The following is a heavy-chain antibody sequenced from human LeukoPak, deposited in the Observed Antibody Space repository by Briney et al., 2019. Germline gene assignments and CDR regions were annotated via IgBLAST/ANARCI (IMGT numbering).Heavy chain of an antibody. V-gene: IGHV4-59*03. CDR2: IYYSGST. CDR3: ARGNVYAGDAFDI. CDR1: GGSLSSYY. J-gene: IGHJ3*02. D-gene: IGHD2/OR15-2a*01. Sequence: PETLSLTCTVSGGSLSSYYWSWIPQPPGKGLEWMGYIYYSGSTKYNPYPKSRVTISVATTKNPPPLKRSSATCAVTARTYFARGNVYAGDAFDIWGQRAMVTVSP.